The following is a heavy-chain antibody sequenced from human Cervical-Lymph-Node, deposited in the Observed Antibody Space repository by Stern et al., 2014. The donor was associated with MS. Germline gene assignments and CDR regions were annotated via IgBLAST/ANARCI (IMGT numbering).Heavy chain of an antibody. Sequence: QVQLVESGAEVKKPGASVKVSCTASGYTFTGDYLHWVRQAPGQGLEWMGWVDPNSGDTKYLQKFQGRVTMARDTSTSTAYMELSRLRSDDTAVYYCARETPLTTKYAFDIWGQGALVTVSS. CDR3: ARETPLTTKYAFDI. D-gene: IGHD4/OR15-4a*01. J-gene: IGHJ3*02. CDR1: GYTFTGDY. V-gene: IGHV1-2*02. CDR2: VDPNSGDT.